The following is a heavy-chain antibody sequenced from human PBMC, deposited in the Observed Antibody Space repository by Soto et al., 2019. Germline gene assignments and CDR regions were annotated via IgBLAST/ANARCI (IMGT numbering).Heavy chain of an antibody. CDR3: ARGAAIEVYYYYYGMDV. CDR1: GYTFTSYG. D-gene: IGHD5-18*01. J-gene: IGHJ6*02. Sequence: GASVKVSCKASGYTFTSYGISWVRQAPGQGLEWMGWISAYNGNTNYAQKLQGRVTMTTDTSTSTAYMELRSLRSDDTAVYYCARGAAIEVYYYYYGMDVWGQGTTVTVS. CDR2: ISAYNGNT. V-gene: IGHV1-18*01.